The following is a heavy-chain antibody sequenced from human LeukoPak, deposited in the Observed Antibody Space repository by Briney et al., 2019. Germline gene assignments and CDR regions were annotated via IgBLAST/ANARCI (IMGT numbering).Heavy chain of an antibody. CDR1: GFTFSSYA. D-gene: IGHD5-24*01. Sequence: PGESLRLSCAASGFTFSSYAMHWVRQAPGKGLEWVGVISYDGSNKYYADSVKGRFTISRDNSKNTLYLQMNSLRAEDTAVYYCARGPWKDGYKWDDAFDIWGQGTMVTVSS. CDR2: ISYDGSNK. J-gene: IGHJ3*02. CDR3: ARGPWKDGYKWDDAFDI. V-gene: IGHV3-30-3*01.